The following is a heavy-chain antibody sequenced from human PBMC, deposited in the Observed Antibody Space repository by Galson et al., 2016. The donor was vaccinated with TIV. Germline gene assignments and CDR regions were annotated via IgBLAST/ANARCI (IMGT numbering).Heavy chain of an antibody. D-gene: IGHD2-21*01. CDR1: GFIVSSNY. V-gene: IGHV3-66*02. J-gene: IGHJ6*02. CDR2: IYSGGST. CDR3: ARDRRHCGNECYLYYYYGMDV. Sequence: SLRLSCAASGFIVSSNYMTWVRQAPGKGLEWVSLIYSGGSTSYADSVKGRFTISRDNSKNTVCLQMNSLRAEDTAVYYCARDRRHCGNECYLYYYYGMDVWGQGTTVTVSS.